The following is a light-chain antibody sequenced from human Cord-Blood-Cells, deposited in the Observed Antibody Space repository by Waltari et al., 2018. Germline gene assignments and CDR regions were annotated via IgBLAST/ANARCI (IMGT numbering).Light chain of an antibody. J-gene: IGKJ4*01. CDR3: QQYNNWPPLT. V-gene: IGKV3-15*01. CDR1: QSVSSN. Sequence: EIVMTQSPATLSVSPGERATRSCRASQSVSSNLAWYQQKPGQAPRLLIYGASTRAHGIPARFSGSGSGTEFTLTISSLQSEDFAVYYCQQYNNWPPLTFGGGTKVEIK. CDR2: GAS.